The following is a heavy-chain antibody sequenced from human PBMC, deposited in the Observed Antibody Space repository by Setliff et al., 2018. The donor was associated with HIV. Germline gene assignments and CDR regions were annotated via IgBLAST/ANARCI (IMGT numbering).Heavy chain of an antibody. V-gene: IGHV3-74*01. CDR2: INSDGSST. Sequence: GESLKISCAASGFTFSSYWMHWVRQAPGKGLVWVSRINSDGSSTNYADSVKGRFTISRDNAKNTLYLQMNSLRAEDTAVYYCARVPYSSGWFDYWGQGTLVTVSS. CDR3: ARVPYSSGWFDY. J-gene: IGHJ4*02. D-gene: IGHD6-19*01. CDR1: GFTFSSYW.